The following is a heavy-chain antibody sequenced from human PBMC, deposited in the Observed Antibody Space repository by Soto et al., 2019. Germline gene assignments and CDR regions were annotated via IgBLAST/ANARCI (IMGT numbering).Heavy chain of an antibody. D-gene: IGHD6-13*01. J-gene: IGHJ5*02. Sequence: SETLSLTCTVSDTLVGNFYWSWIRQPPGKGLEFIGYMPYIGSTKYNPSLKSRATILRDTSKKQFSLKVTSVTAADTAVYYCARGKGSIAAAGINNWFDPWGQGTLVTVSS. CDR1: DTLVGNFY. CDR2: MPYIGST. CDR3: ARGKGSIAAAGINNWFDP. V-gene: IGHV4-59*02.